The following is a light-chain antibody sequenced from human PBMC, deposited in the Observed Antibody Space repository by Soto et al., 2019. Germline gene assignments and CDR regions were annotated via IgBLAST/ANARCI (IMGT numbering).Light chain of an antibody. CDR2: TAS. CDR3: QKYNSAPLT. CDR1: QGISNS. Sequence: DIQMTQSPSSLSASVGDRVTITCRASQGISNSLAWYQQKPGKVPKLLTYTASTLQSGVPSRFSGRGFGTDFTLTITSLQPEDVATYYCQKYNSAPLTFGGGTKVEIK. J-gene: IGKJ4*01. V-gene: IGKV1-27*01.